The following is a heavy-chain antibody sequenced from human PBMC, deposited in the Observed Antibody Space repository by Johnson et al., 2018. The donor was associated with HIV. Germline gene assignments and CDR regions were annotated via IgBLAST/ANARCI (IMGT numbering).Heavy chain of an antibody. Sequence: VQLVESGGGVVQPGRSLRLSCAASGFTFSSYAMHWVRQAPGKGLEWVSGISWNSGSIDYADSVKGRFTISRDNSKNTLYLQMNSLRAEDTAVYYCASSRRGQQLVPLAFDIWGQGTMVTVSS. CDR2: ISWNSGSI. J-gene: IGHJ3*02. CDR1: GFTFSSYA. V-gene: IGHV3-64*04. CDR3: ASSRRGQQLVPLAFDI. D-gene: IGHD6-13*01.